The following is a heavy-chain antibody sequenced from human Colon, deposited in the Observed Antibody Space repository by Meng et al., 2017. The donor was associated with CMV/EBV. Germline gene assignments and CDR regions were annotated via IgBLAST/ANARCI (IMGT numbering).Heavy chain of an antibody. J-gene: IGHJ6*02. CDR3: ARQASYDSSGYYYYYGMDV. Sequence: ASVKVSCKASGYIFSNFDINWVRQAPGQGLEWMGWMNPDSGDTGYAQKFQGRVSIARNTSISTAYMELSSLRSEDTAVYYCARQASYDSSGYYYYYGMDVWGQGTTVTVSS. CDR1: GYIFSNFD. V-gene: IGHV1-8*03. CDR2: MNPDSGDT. D-gene: IGHD3-22*01.